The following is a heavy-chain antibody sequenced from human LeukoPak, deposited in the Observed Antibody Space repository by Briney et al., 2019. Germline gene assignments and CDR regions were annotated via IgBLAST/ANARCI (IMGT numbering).Heavy chain of an antibody. CDR1: GDSISSSSSY. V-gene: IGHV4-39*01. CDR2: IYYSGST. D-gene: IGHD3-10*01. Sequence: SETLSLTCTVSGDSISSSSSYWGWIRQPPGEGLEWIGSIYYSGSTYYNPSLKSRVTISVDTSKNQFSLKLSSVTVADTAVYYCARNRYYYGSGNYGVPNWFDPWGQGILVTVSS. CDR3: ARNRYYYGSGNYGVPNWFDP. J-gene: IGHJ5*02.